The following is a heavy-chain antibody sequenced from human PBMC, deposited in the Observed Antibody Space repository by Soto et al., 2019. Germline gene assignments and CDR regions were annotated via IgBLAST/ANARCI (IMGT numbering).Heavy chain of an antibody. CDR1: GYTFTRYP. Sequence: QVQLVQSGAEVKKPGASVKVSCKASGYTFTRYPVHWVRQAPGQRLECMGWINAGNGQTDYSQRFQDRLTISRDTSANTAYMELSSLRSEDTAIYHCAAFWGGARDLWGQGTMVTVSS. V-gene: IGHV1-3*01. J-gene: IGHJ3*01. CDR2: INAGNGQT. CDR3: AAFWGGARDL. D-gene: IGHD7-27*01.